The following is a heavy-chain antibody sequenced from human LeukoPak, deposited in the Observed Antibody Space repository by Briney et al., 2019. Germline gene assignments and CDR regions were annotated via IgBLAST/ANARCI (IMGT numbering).Heavy chain of an antibody. J-gene: IGHJ4*02. Sequence: ASVKVSCEASGGTFSSYAISWVRQAPGQGLEWMGRIIPIFGTANYAQKFQGRVTITTDESTSTAYMELSSLRSEDTAVYYCATTLRFLEWLEPYYFDYWGQGTLVTVSS. D-gene: IGHD3-3*01. V-gene: IGHV1-69*05. CDR3: ATTLRFLEWLEPYYFDY. CDR1: GGTFSSYA. CDR2: IIPIFGTA.